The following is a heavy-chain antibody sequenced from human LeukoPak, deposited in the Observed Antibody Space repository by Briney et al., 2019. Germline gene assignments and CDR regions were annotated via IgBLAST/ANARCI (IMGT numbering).Heavy chain of an antibody. CDR1: GYSISSGYY. V-gene: IGHV4-38-2*02. D-gene: IGHD1-1*01. CDR3: ARDRTPYNWNAFDI. Sequence: SETLSLTCTVSGYSISSGYYWGWIRQPPGKGLELIGSIYHSGSTYYNPSLKSRVTISVDTSKNQFSLKLSSVTAADTAVYYCARDRTPYNWNAFDIWGQGTMVTVSS. J-gene: IGHJ3*02. CDR2: IYHSGST.